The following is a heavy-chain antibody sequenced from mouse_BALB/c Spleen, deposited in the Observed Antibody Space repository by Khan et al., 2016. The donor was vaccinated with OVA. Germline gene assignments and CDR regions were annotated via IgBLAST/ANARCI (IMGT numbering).Heavy chain of an antibody. V-gene: IGHV2-9*02. CDR3: ARDLGSSHWYFDV. Sequence: QVQLKESGPGLVAPSQSLSITCTVSGFSLTSYGVHWVRQPPGKGLEWLGVIWAGGSTNYNSALRSRLSINKNNSKSQVFLKMNNLQTDDTCMYCCARDLGSSHWYFDVWGAGTMVTVSS. CDR2: IWAGGST. CDR1: GFSLTSYG. D-gene: IGHD1-1*01. J-gene: IGHJ1*01.